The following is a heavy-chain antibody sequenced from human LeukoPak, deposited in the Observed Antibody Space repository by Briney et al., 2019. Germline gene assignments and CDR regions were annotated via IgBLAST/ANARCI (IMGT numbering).Heavy chain of an antibody. CDR1: GFTFSSYS. J-gene: IGHJ4*02. CDR2: ISYDGSSK. D-gene: IGHD1-26*01. V-gene: IGHV3-30*03. CDR3: ARYGVGATHFDY. Sequence: PGGSLRLSCAASGFTFSSYSMNWVRQTPGKGLEWVAVISYDGSSKYYADSVKGRFTISRDNSKNTLYLQMNSLRTDDTAVYYCARYGVGATHFDYWGQGTLVTVSS.